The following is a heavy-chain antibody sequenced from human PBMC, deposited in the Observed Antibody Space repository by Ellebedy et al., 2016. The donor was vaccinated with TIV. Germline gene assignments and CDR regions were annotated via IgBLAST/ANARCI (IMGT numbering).Heavy chain of an antibody. CDR3: ARGNDYGDDVSLWYFDR. V-gene: IGHV3-7*01. CDR1: GFTFSSYW. J-gene: IGHJ2*01. CDR2: IKEGGSEK. D-gene: IGHD4/OR15-4a*01. Sequence: PGGSLRLSCAASGFTFSSYWMNWVRKAPGEGLEWVANIKEGGSEKYYVDSVKGRFTISRDNAQNSLYLQMNNLIAEDTAVYYCARGNDYGDDVSLWYFDRWGRGTLVTVSS.